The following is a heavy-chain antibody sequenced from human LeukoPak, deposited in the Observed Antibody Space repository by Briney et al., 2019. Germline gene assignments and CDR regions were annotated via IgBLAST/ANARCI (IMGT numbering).Heavy chain of an antibody. CDR2: ISAYNGNT. J-gene: IGHJ3*02. CDR1: GYTFTSYG. V-gene: IGHV1-18*01. D-gene: IGHD1-26*01. CDR3: ARHSSGSYYDAFDI. Sequence: ASVKVSCKASGYTFTSYGISWVRQAPGQGLEWMGWISAYNGNTNYAQKLQGRVTMTTDTSTSTAYMELRSLRSGDTAVYYCARHSSGSYYDAFDIWGQGTMVTVSS.